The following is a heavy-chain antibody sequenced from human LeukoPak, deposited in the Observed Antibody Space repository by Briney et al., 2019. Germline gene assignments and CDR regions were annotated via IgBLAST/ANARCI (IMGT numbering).Heavy chain of an antibody. Sequence: GGSLRLSCAASGFTFSSYGMHWARQAPGKGLEWVAVISYDGSNKYYADSVKGRFTISRDNSKNTLYLQMNSLRAEDTAVYYCAKDLSTSYYYDSSGDGYWGQGTLVTVSS. D-gene: IGHD3-22*01. V-gene: IGHV3-30*18. CDR1: GFTFSSYG. J-gene: IGHJ4*02. CDR3: AKDLSTSYYYDSSGDGY. CDR2: ISYDGSNK.